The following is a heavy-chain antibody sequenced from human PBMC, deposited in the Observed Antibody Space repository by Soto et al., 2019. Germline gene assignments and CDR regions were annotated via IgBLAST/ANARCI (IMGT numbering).Heavy chain of an antibody. CDR2: ISSGSTYT. Sequence: QVQLVESGGGLVKPGGSLRLSCAASGFTFSDYYMTWIRQAPGKGLEWVSFISSGSTYTNYADSVKGRFTISRDNVKNSLYLQMNSLRAEDTAVYYCARDLLYLNGETSGAFDVWGRGTMVTVSS. D-gene: IGHD2-2*02. V-gene: IGHV3-11*06. CDR1: GFTFSDYY. CDR3: ARDLLYLNGETSGAFDV. J-gene: IGHJ3*01.